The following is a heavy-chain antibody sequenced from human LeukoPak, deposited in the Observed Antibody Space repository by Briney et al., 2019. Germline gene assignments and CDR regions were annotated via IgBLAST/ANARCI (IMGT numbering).Heavy chain of an antibody. V-gene: IGHV4-59*01. CDR3: ARLGDEIAVSGLKYYHYSHTDV. CDR2: IYYTGTT. Sequence: SETLSLTCSVSGGSIRDFYWTWIRQPPGKGLEWIGYIYYTGTTNYSPSLRGRVIMSVDTSRNQFSPNLTSVTPADTAVYFCARLGDEIAVSGLKYYHYSHTDVWGSGTTVAVSS. J-gene: IGHJ6*03. D-gene: IGHD6-19*01. CDR1: GGSIRDFY.